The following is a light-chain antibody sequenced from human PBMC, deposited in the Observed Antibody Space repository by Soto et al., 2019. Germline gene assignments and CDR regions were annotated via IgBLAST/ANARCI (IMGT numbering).Light chain of an antibody. CDR2: DVS. Sequence: QYALTQPASMSGSPGQSITISCTGTSSDVGAYNYVSWYQQHPGKAPKLMIYDVSNRPSGVSNRFSGSKSGNTASLTISGLQAEDGADYYCSSYTSSSTVVFGGGTKLTVL. V-gene: IGLV2-14*01. J-gene: IGLJ2*01. CDR3: SSYTSSSTVV. CDR1: SSDVGAYNY.